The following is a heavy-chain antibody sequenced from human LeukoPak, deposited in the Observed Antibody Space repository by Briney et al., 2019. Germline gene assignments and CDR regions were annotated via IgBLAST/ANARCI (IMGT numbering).Heavy chain of an antibody. J-gene: IGHJ4*02. CDR1: GGSISSYY. V-gene: IGHV4-59*01. Sequence: SEALSLTCTVSGGSISSYYWSWIRQPPGKGLEWIGYIYYSGSTNYNPSLKSRVTISVDTSKNQFSLKLSSVTAADTAVYYCARGIYYFDYWGQGTLVTVSS. CDR2: IYYSGST. CDR3: ARGIYYFDY.